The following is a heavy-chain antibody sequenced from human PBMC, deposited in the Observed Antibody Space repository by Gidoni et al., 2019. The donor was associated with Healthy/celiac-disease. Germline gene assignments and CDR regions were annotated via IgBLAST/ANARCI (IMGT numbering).Heavy chain of an antibody. CDR3: ARAKVARVTMVRGVEFDY. Sequence: QVQLQESGPGLVKPSGTLSLTCAVSGGSISSSNWWSWVRQPPGKGLEWIGEIYHSGSTNYNPSLKSRVTISVDKSKNQFSLKLSSVTAADTAVYYCARAKVARVTMVRGVEFDYWGQGTLVTVSS. D-gene: IGHD3-10*01. CDR1: GGSISSSNW. CDR2: IYHSGST. J-gene: IGHJ4*02. V-gene: IGHV4-4*02.